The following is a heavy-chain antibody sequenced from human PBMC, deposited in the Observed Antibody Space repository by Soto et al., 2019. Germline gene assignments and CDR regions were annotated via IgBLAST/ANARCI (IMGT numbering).Heavy chain of an antibody. J-gene: IGHJ6*02. Sequence: PSETLSLTCAVYGGSFSGYYWSWIRQPPGKGLEWIGEINHSGSTNYNPSLKSRVTISVDTSKNQFSLKLSSVTAADTAVYYCARGAEVLLWFGGLKNGMDVWGQGTTVTVSS. CDR1: GGSFSGYY. CDR3: ARGAEVLLWFGGLKNGMDV. V-gene: IGHV4-34*01. CDR2: INHSGST. D-gene: IGHD3-10*01.